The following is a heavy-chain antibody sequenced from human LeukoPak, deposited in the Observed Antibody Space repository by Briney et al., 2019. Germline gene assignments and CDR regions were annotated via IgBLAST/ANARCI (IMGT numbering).Heavy chain of an antibody. D-gene: IGHD3-22*01. CDR3: ATLDSSGYGMDV. V-gene: IGHV3-23*01. CDR1: GFTFSTYA. J-gene: IGHJ6*02. Sequence: PGGSLRLSCAGSGFTFSTYAMHWVRQAPGKGLEWVSGNADSVKGRFSISRDNSKNTLYLQMNSLRAEDTAVYYCATLDSSGYGMDVWGQGTTVTVSS.